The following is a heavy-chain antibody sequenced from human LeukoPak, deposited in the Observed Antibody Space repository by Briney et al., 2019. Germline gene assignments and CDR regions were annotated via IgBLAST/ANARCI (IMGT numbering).Heavy chain of an antibody. J-gene: IGHJ5*02. CDR2: IYYSGST. Sequence: PSETLSLTCTVSGGSISSYYWGWIRQPPGKGLEWIGSIYYSGSTYYNPSLKSRVTISVDTSKNQFSLTLSSVTAADTAMYYCARGVTMIGRLRFDPWGQGTLVTVSS. D-gene: IGHD3-22*01. CDR3: ARGVTMIGRLRFDP. V-gene: IGHV4-39*07. CDR1: GGSISSYY.